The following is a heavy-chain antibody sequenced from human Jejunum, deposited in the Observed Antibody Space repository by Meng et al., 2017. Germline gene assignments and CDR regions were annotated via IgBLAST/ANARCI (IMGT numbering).Heavy chain of an antibody. CDR3: VSGGRLGY. J-gene: IGHJ4*02. Sequence: GESLKISCAASRLIFSGYEMNWVRQAPGKGLEWLAYIASGESPIYYADSVKGRFTISRDNAKNSLFLQMNSLRVEDTAVYYCVSGGRLGYWGQGTRVTVSS. CDR1: RLIFSGYE. D-gene: IGHD3-3*01. CDR2: IASGESPI. V-gene: IGHV3-48*03.